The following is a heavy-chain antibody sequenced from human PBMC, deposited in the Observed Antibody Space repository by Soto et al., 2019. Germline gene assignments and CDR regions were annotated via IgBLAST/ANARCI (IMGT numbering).Heavy chain of an antibody. V-gene: IGHV3-7*01. CDR3: ARDADASGWYHCGMDV. CDR1: GFTLSTYW. Sequence: GGSLRLSCAASGFTLSTYWMNWVRQAPGKGLEWVANIKKDGSEKYYVDSVKGRFIISRDNAKNSLYLQMNYLRAEDTAVYYCARDADASGWYHCGMDVWGQGTMVTVSS. D-gene: IGHD6-19*01. CDR2: IKKDGSEK. J-gene: IGHJ6*02.